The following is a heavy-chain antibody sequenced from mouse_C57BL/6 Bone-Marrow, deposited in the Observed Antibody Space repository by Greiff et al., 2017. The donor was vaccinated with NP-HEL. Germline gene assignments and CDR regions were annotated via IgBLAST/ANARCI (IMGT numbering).Heavy chain of an antibody. CDR1: GYTFTSYD. Sequence: QVQLQQSGPELVKPGASVKLSCKASGYTFTSYDINWVKQRPGQGLEWIGWIYPRDGSTKYNEKFKGKATLTVDTSSSTAYMELHSLTSEDSAVYFCARFRNWDRGAWFAYWGQGTLVTVSA. CDR3: ARFRNWDRGAWFAY. CDR2: IYPRDGST. D-gene: IGHD4-1*01. V-gene: IGHV1-85*01. J-gene: IGHJ3*01.